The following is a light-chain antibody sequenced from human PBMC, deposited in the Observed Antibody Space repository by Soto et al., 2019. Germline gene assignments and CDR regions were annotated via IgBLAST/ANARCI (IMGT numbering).Light chain of an antibody. CDR1: QSIGRN. J-gene: IGKJ3*01. CDR3: QQGSRFPFT. Sequence: DIQMTQSPASLSASVGDRVTISCRASQSIGRNLNWYQQKPGKAPTLLMFTSSNLQSGVPSRFSGSGSGTEFTLTISSLQPEDFAIYFCQQGSRFPFTFGPGTKVDIK. CDR2: TSS. V-gene: IGKV1-39*01.